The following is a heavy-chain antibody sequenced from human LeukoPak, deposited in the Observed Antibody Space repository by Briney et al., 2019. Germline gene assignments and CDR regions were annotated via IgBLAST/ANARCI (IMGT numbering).Heavy chain of an antibody. D-gene: IGHD2-2*01. CDR3: ARESGRSSPRDTAFDY. J-gene: IGHJ4*02. Sequence: ASVKVSCKASGYTFTSYGISWVRQAPGQGLEWMGWISAYNGNTNYAQKLQGRVTMTTDTSMSTAYMELRSLRSDDTAVYYCARESGRSSPRDTAFDYWGQGTLVTVSS. CDR1: GYTFTSYG. V-gene: IGHV1-18*01. CDR2: ISAYNGNT.